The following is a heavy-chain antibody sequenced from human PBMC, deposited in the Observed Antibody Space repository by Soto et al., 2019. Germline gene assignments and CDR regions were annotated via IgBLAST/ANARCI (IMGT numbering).Heavy chain of an antibody. J-gene: IGHJ5*02. D-gene: IGHD2-15*01. V-gene: IGHV4-59*08. CDR3: ARNARGYCSGGSCYANWFDP. CDR2: IYYSGST. CDR1: GGPISSYY. Sequence: PSETLFLTCTVSGGPISSYYWSWIRQPPGKGLEWIGYIYYSGSTNYNPSLKSRVTISVDTSKNQFSLKLSSVTAADTAVYYCARNARGYCSGGSCYANWFDPWGQGTLVTVS.